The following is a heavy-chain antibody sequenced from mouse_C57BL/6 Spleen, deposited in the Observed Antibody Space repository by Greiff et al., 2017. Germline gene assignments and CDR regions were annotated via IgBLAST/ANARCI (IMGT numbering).Heavy chain of an antibody. D-gene: IGHD4-1*01. V-gene: IGHV1-61*01. CDR1: GYTFTSYW. J-gene: IGHJ2*01. CDR3: AREGLGRGFDY. CDR2: IYPSDSET. Sequence: QVQLQQSGAELVRPGSSVKLSCKASGYTFTSYWMDWVKQRPGQGLEWIGNIYPSDSETHYNQKFKDKATLTVDKSSSTAYMQLSSLTSEDSAVYYCAREGLGRGFDYWGQGTTLTVSS.